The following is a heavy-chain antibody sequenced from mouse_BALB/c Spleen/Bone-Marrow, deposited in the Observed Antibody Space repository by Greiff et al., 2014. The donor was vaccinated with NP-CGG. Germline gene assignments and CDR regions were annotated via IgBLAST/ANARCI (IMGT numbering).Heavy chain of an antibody. V-gene: IGHV5-9-3*01. J-gene: IGHJ1*01. CDR1: GFSFSSYA. CDR3: ARQDYYGSSPHWYSDV. CDR2: ISSGGSYT. D-gene: IGHD1-1*01. Sequence: EVQLQESGGGLVKPGGSLKLSCAASGFSFSSYAMSWVRQTPEKRLEWVATISSGGSYTYQADSVKGRFTISRDTAKNTLYLQMSSLRSEDTAMYYCARQDYYGSSPHWYSDVWGAGTTVTVSS.